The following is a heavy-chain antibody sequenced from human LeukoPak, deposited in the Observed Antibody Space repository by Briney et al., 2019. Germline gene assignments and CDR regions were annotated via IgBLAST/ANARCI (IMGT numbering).Heavy chain of an antibody. CDR2: INPNSGGT. J-gene: IGHJ4*02. CDR3: ARAPYYYDSSGYYQFDY. CDR1: GYTSTSYY. V-gene: IGHV1-2*04. Sequence: ASVKVSCKASGYTSTSYYMHWVRQAPGQGLEWMGWINPNSGGTNYAQKFQGWVTMTRDTSISTAYMELSRLRSDDTAVYYCARAPYYYDSSGYYQFDYWGQGTLVTVSS. D-gene: IGHD3-22*01.